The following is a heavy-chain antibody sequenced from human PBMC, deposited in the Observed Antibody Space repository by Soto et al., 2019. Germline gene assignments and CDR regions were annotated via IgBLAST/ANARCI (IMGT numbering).Heavy chain of an antibody. CDR2: ISYDGSNK. D-gene: IGHD5-12*01. J-gene: IGHJ6*02. CDR3: ARGWLQYDMDV. V-gene: IGHV3-30-3*01. CDR1: GFIFSSYS. Sequence: QVQLVESGGGVVQPGRSLRLSCAASGFIFSSYSMHWVRQAPGKGLVWVAVISYDGSNKYFADSVKGRFTISRDNSKSTLYLQMNSLRAEATAMYYCARGWLQYDMDVWGQGTTVTVSS.